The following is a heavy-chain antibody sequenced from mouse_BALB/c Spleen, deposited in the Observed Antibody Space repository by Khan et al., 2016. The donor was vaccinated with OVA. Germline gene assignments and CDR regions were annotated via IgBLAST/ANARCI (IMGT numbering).Heavy chain of an antibody. Sequence: VQLKESGPGLVAPSQSLSITCTVSGFSLNSYGVNWVRQPPGKGLEWLGVIWGDGSTNYHSALKSRLIISKDDSTSQVFLKLNSLQTDDTATYYCAKFTPDYYSMDYWGQGTSVTVAS. CDR2: IWGDGST. CDR1: GFSLNSYG. CDR3: AKFTPDYYSMDY. V-gene: IGHV2-3*01. J-gene: IGHJ4*01.